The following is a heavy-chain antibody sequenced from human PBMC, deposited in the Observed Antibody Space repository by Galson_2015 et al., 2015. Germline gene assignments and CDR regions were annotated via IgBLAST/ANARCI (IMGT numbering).Heavy chain of an antibody. D-gene: IGHD3-3*01. CDR2: IWYDGSNK. Sequence: SLRLSCAASGFTFSSYGMHWVRQAPGKGLEWVAVIWYDGSNKYYADSVKGRFTISRDNSKNTLYLQMNSLRAEDTAVYYCAREITIFGVGGDAFDIWGQGTMVTVSS. CDR1: GFTFSSYG. V-gene: IGHV3-33*01. CDR3: AREITIFGVGGDAFDI. J-gene: IGHJ3*02.